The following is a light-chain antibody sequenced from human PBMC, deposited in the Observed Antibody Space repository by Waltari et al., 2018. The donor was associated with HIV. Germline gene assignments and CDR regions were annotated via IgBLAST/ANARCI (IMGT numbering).Light chain of an antibody. Sequence: SYVLTQPPSVSVAPGQTARIPWGGNSIGSKSVHWYQQKPGQAPVMVVYDDFDRPSGIPERFSGSNSGNTATLTISRVEAGDEADYFCQVWDSSSEYVFGSGTKVTVL. V-gene: IGLV3-21*02. CDR3: QVWDSSSEYV. CDR2: DDF. CDR1: SIGSKS. J-gene: IGLJ1*01.